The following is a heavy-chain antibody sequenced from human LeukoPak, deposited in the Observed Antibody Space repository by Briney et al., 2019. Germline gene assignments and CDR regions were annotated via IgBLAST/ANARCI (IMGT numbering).Heavy chain of an antibody. V-gene: IGHV3-23*01. Sequence: GGSLRPSCAASGPTFSSYAMSWVRQAPGKVLEWVSAISGSGGSTYYADSVKGRSTISRDNSKNTLYPQMNSLRAEDTAVYYCANAGGSGIYCRYWGQGTLVTVSS. CDR2: ISGSGGST. CDR1: GPTFSSYA. J-gene: IGHJ4*02. D-gene: IGHD3-10*01. CDR3: ANAGGSGIYCRY.